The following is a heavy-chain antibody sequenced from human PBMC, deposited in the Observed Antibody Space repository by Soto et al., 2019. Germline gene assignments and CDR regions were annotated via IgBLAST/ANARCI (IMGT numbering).Heavy chain of an antibody. CDR2: ISSSSSYI. CDR3: ASSPSMTTVSLDY. CDR1: GFTFSSYS. D-gene: IGHD4-17*01. Sequence: EVQLVESGGGLVKPGGSLRLSCAASGFTFSSYSMNWVRQAPGKGLEWVSSISSSSSYIYYADSVKGRFTISRDNAKNSLYLQMNSLRAEDTAVYYCASSPSMTTVSLDYWGQGTLVTVSS. V-gene: IGHV3-21*01. J-gene: IGHJ4*02.